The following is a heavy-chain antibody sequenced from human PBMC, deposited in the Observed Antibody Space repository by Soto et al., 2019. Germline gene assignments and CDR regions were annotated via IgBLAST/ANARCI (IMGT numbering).Heavy chain of an antibody. Sequence: GGSLRLSCAASGFTFSTYAMSWVRQAPGKGLEWVSSISGSGGSTYYADSVKGRFTISRDNSKNTLYLQMNSLRAEDTAVYYCSKGVHGDYSWYFDLWGRGTLVTVSS. J-gene: IGHJ2*01. CDR3: SKGVHGDYSWYFDL. V-gene: IGHV3-23*01. CDR1: GFTFSTYA. CDR2: ISGSGGST. D-gene: IGHD4-17*01.